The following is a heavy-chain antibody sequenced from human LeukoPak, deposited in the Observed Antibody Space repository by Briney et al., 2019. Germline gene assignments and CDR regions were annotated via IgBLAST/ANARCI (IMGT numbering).Heavy chain of an antibody. D-gene: IGHD5-18*01. CDR3: ARVDTAMAFDY. J-gene: IGHJ4*02. CDR2: IVPIFGTA. CDR1: GGTFSSYA. Sequence: ASVKVSCKASGGTFSSYAISWVRQAPGQGLEWMGGIVPIFGTANYAQKFQGRVTITADESTSTAYMELSSLRSEDTAVYYCARVDTAMAFDYWGQGTLVTVSS. V-gene: IGHV1-69*13.